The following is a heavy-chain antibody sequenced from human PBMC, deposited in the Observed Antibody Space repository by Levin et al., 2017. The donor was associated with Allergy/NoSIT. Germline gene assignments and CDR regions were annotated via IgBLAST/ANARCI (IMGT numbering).Heavy chain of an antibody. V-gene: IGHV1-18*01. Sequence: ASVKVSCKASGYTFTSIGISWVRQAPGQGLEWLGWISTYNGNTNYAQKVKNRVTLTTDTSTSIAYMELRSLRSDDTGVYFCTRDRSEYSQQSSDVVDYWGQGTPVTVSS. D-gene: IGHD6-19*01. CDR3: TRDRSEYSQQSSDVVDY. CDR1: GYTFTSIG. CDR2: ISTYNGNT. J-gene: IGHJ4*02.